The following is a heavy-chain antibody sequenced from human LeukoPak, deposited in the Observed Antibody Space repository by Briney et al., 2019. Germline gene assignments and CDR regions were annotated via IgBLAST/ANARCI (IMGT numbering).Heavy chain of an antibody. Sequence: PSETLSLTCAVYGGSFSGYYWSWIRQPPGKGLQWIGEINHSGSTNYNPSLKSRLTISVDTSKNQFSLKLSSVTAADTAVYYCAAYYYDSSGYFDYWGQGTLVTVSS. CDR2: INHSGST. J-gene: IGHJ4*02. V-gene: IGHV4-34*01. D-gene: IGHD3-22*01. CDR3: AAYYYDSSGYFDY. CDR1: GGSFSGYY.